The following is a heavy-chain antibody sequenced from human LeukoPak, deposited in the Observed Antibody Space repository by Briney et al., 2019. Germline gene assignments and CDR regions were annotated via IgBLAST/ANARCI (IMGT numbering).Heavy chain of an antibody. CDR3: AKAPVTTCSGAYCYPFDY. V-gene: IGHV3-74*01. CDR1: GFTFSNYW. Sequence: PRGSLRLSCAAAGFTFSNYWMHWVRQAPGKGLVWVSRINSDGINTSYADSVKGRFTISRDNAKNTLNLQMNSLRAEDTAVYYCAKAPVTTCSGAYCYPFDYWGQGALVTVSS. J-gene: IGHJ4*02. D-gene: IGHD2-15*01. CDR2: INSDGINT.